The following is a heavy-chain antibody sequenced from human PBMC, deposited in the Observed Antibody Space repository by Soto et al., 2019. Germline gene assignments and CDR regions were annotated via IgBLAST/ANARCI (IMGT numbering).Heavy chain of an antibody. V-gene: IGHV3-30*03. CDR2: ISYDQHYK. CDR3: ARDLXXXXXTLCAY. J-gene: IGHJ4*02. CDR1: GFTFSDYG. Sequence: QSGGSLRLSCAASGFTFSDYGMHWVRQAPGKGLEWISVISYDQHYKYYADSVKGRFTISRDNSKNTLYLQMNSLSSEDTAMYYCARDLXXXXXTLCAYWGXGTLVTVSS.